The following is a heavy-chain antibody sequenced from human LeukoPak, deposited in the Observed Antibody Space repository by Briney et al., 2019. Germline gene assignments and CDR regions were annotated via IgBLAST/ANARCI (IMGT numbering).Heavy chain of an antibody. J-gene: IGHJ4*02. CDR2: ISSSSSTI. CDR1: GFTFSSYS. V-gene: IGHV3-48*04. D-gene: IGHD3-3*01. CDR3: ARASRVLRFLEWLAG. Sequence: GGSLRLSCAASGFTFSSYSMNWVRQAPGKGLEWVSYISSSSSTIYYADSVKGRFTISRDNAKNSLYLQMNSLRAEDTAVYYCARASRVLRFLEWLAGGGQGTLVTVSS.